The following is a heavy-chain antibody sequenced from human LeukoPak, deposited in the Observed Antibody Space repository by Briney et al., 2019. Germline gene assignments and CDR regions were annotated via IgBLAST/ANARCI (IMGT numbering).Heavy chain of an antibody. V-gene: IGHV3-23*01. J-gene: IGHJ4*02. CDR3: AKDFLGSRHFDY. CDR2: ISGSGGST. CDR1: GYTFSSYA. Sequence: GGSLRLSCAASGYTFSSYAMSWVRQAPGKGLEWVSAISGSGGSTYYADSVKGRFTISRDNSKNTLYLQMNSLRAEDTAVYYCAKDFLGSRHFDYWGQGTLDTVSS. D-gene: IGHD3-16*01.